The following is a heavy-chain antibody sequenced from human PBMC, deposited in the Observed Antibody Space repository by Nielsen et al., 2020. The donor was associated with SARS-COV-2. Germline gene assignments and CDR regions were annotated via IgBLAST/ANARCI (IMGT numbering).Heavy chain of an antibody. CDR2: IIPIFGTA. D-gene: IGHD5-24*01. CDR1: GGTFSSYA. J-gene: IGHJ4*02. Sequence: SVKVSCKASGGTFSSYAISWVRQAPGQGLEWMGGIIPIFGTANYAQKLQGRVTITADESTSTAYMELSSLRSEDTAVYYCARRRDGYNSLDYWGQGTLVTVSS. V-gene: IGHV1-69*13. CDR3: ARRRDGYNSLDY.